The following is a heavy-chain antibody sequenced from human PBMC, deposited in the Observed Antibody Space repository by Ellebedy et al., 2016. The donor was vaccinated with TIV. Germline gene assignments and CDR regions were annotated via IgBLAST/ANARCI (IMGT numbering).Heavy chain of an antibody. V-gene: IGHV4-59*01. CDR1: GVSISPYY. Sequence: MPSETLSLTCTVSGVSISPYYWSWIRQPPEKGLEWIGYIQYSGSTNYNPSPKSRVTISLDTSKNQFSLKLRSVTAADTAVYYCARVVWQQPVSYAFDIWGQGTMVAVSS. J-gene: IGHJ3*02. CDR3: ARVVWQQPVSYAFDI. D-gene: IGHD6-13*01. CDR2: IQYSGST.